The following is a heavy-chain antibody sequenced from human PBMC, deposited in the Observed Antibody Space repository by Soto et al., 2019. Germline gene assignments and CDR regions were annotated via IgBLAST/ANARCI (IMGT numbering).Heavy chain of an antibody. CDR2: ISSSGSTI. CDR1: GFTFSSYE. CDR3: ASENHNYDILTGYYRASGPGDFDY. D-gene: IGHD3-9*01. V-gene: IGHV3-48*03. Sequence: GGSLRLSCAASGFTFSSYEMNRVRQAPGKGLEWVSYISSSGSTIYYADSVKGRFTISRDNAKNSLYLQMNSLRAEDTAVYYCASENHNYDILTGYYRASGPGDFDYWGQGTLVTVSS. J-gene: IGHJ4*02.